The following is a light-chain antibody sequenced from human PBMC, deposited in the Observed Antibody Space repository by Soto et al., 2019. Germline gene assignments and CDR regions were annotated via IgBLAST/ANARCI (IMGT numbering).Light chain of an antibody. J-gene: IGKJ1*01. CDR3: QYYVSSPWT. Sequence: EIVLTQSPGTLSLAPGERGTLSCRASQSVSSNYLAWYQQKPGQAPRLLIYSAFSRATGIQDRFSGSGSGTDFTLTISRLEPEDFAVYYCQYYVSSPWTFGQGTKVEIK. V-gene: IGKV3-20*01. CDR2: SAF. CDR1: QSVSSNY.